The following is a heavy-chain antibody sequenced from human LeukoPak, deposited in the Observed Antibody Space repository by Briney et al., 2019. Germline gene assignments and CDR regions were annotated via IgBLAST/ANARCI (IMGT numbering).Heavy chain of an antibody. CDR1: GSPFVNYA. CDR2: IIPSLDIT. J-gene: IGHJ4*02. CDR3: ARDGSAATGPSYFDY. Sequence: GASVKVSCKTSGSPFVNYAIGWVRQAPGQGLEWMGRIIPSLDITNYAQKFQGRVTITADKSTSTAYMELTRLTSEDTAVYYCARDGSAATGPSYFDYWGQGTLVTVSS. D-gene: IGHD6-13*01. V-gene: IGHV1-69*04.